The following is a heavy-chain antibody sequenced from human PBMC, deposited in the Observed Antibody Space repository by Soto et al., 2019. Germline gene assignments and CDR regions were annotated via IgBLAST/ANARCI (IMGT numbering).Heavy chain of an antibody. J-gene: IGHJ6*03. CDR1: GFTFSSYA. Sequence: QVQLVESGGGVVEPGRSLRLSCAASGFTFSSYAMHWVRQAPGKGLEWVAVISHDGSITYYSDSVKGRFTMSRDNSNNTLFLQMSSLRSKDTAIYYCGKDEYWESHFYYFMDLWGRGTTVTVSS. D-gene: IGHD3-16*01. CDR2: ISHDGSIT. CDR3: GKDEYWESHFYYFMDL. V-gene: IGHV3-30*15.